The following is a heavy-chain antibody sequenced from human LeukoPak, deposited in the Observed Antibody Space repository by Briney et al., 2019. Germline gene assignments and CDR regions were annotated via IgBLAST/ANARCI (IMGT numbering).Heavy chain of an antibody. CDR3: ARGYSSRNNWFDP. V-gene: IGHV1-3*03. Sequence: ASVKVSCKASGYSFTSYAMHWVRQAPGQRLEWMGWINAGNGNTKYSQEFQGRVTITRDTSASTAYMELSSLRSEDMAVYYCARGYSSRNNWFDPWGQGTLVTVSS. J-gene: IGHJ5*02. CDR1: GYSFTSYA. CDR2: INAGNGNT. D-gene: IGHD6-13*01.